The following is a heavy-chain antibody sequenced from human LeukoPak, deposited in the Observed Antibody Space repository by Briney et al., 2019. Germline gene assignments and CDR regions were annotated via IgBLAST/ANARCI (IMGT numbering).Heavy chain of an antibody. CDR1: GYSFTIYW. V-gene: IGHV5-51*01. CDR2: IYPGDSDT. J-gene: IGHJ4*02. D-gene: IGHD3-22*01. CDR3: ARLPMTSSSAEYYFDY. Sequence: GESLKISCKGSGYSFTIYWIAWVRQMPEKGLEWMGIIYPGDSDTRYSPSFQGQVTISADKSISTAYLQWSSLKASDTAMYYCARLPMTSSSAEYYFDYWGQGTLVTVSS.